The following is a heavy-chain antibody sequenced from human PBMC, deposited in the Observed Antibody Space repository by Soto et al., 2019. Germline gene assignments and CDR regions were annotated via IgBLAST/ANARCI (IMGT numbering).Heavy chain of an antibody. CDR1: GFTFSSYA. J-gene: IGHJ1*01. V-gene: IGHV3-23*01. CDR2: ISGSGGST. D-gene: IGHD3-22*01. Sequence: PGGSLRLSCAASGFTFSSYAMSWVRQAPGKGLEWVSDISGSGGSTYYADSVKGRFTISRDNSKNTLYLQMNSLRAEDTAVYYCAKPKLDYYDSSGYPVAYFQHWGQGTLVTVSS. CDR3: AKPKLDYYDSSGYPVAYFQH.